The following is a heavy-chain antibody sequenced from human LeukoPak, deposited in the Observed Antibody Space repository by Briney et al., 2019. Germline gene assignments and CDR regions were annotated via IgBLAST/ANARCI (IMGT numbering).Heavy chain of an antibody. J-gene: IGHJ3*02. CDR2: IYYSGST. Sequence: SETLSLTCTVSGGSISRYYWNWIRQPPGKGLEWIGYIYYSGSTNYNPSLKSRVTISVDTSKNQFSLKLSSVTAADTAVYYCARGPQYCSDGSCYSYAFDIWGQGTMVTVSS. V-gene: IGHV4-59*01. D-gene: IGHD2-15*01. CDR3: ARGPQYCSDGSCYSYAFDI. CDR1: GGSISRYY.